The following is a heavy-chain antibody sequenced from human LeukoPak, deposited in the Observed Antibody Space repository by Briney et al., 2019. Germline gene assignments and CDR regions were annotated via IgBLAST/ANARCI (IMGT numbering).Heavy chain of an antibody. V-gene: IGHV4-34*01. CDR2: INHSGSA. CDR1: GGSFSGYY. Sequence: SETLSLTCAVYGGSFSGYYWSWIRQPPGKGLEWIGEINHSGSANYNPYLKSRVTISVDTSKNQFSLTLSSVTAADTAVYYCARRRYDYVWGSYPTHFDYWGQGTLVTVSS. D-gene: IGHD3-16*02. CDR3: ARRRYDYVWGSYPTHFDY. J-gene: IGHJ4*02.